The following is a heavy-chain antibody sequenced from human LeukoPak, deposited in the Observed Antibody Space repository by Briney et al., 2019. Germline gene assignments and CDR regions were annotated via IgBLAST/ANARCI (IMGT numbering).Heavy chain of an antibody. Sequence: SETLSLTCTVSGGSISSSSYYWGWIRQPPGKGLEWIGSINHSGSTNYNPSLKSRVTISVDTSKNQFSLKLSSVTTADTAVYYCARGYYDYVWGSYRYSSYFDYWGQGTLVTVSS. CDR2: INHSGST. D-gene: IGHD3-16*02. J-gene: IGHJ4*02. CDR1: GGSISSSSYY. CDR3: ARGYYDYVWGSYRYSSYFDY. V-gene: IGHV4-39*07.